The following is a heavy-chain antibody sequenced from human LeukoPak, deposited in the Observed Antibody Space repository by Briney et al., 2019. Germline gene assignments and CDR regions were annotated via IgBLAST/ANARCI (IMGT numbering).Heavy chain of an antibody. Sequence: ASVKVSCKASGYTFTGYYIHWVRQAPGQGLEWMGWINPNSGGTNYAQKFQGRVTMTRDTSTSTVYMELSSLRSEDTAVYYCARAGLDGYNVKWLWFDPWGQGTLVTVSS. V-gene: IGHV1-2*02. D-gene: IGHD5-24*01. CDR1: GYTFTGYY. CDR2: INPNSGGT. J-gene: IGHJ5*02. CDR3: ARAGLDGYNVKWLWFDP.